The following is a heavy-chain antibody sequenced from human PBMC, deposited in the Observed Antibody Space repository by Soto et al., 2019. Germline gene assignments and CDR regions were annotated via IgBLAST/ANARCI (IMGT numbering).Heavy chain of an antibody. D-gene: IGHD2-2*02. CDR1: GYSFTIYL. J-gene: IGHJ6*02. V-gene: IGHV5-51*01. CDR2: IYPGDSDT. CDR3: ARHDIGGYCSSNSCYTRLGYYGMDV. Sequence: ESLKMSCGCSGYSFTIYLMGWVLQMPGKGLDWMWIIYPGDSDTMYSPSFQGQVTISADKSISTAYLQWSSLKASDTAMYYCARHDIGGYCSSNSCYTRLGYYGMDVWGQGTTVTVSS.